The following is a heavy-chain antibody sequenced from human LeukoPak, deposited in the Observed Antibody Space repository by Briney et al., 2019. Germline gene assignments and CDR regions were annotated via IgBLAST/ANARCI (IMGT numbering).Heavy chain of an antibody. D-gene: IGHD4-17*01. CDR2: IYYSGST. Sequence: PSETLSLTCTVSGGSISSYYWSWIRQPPGKGLEWIGYIYYSGSTNYNPSLKSRVTISVDTSKNQFSLKLSSVTAADTAVYYCARTTWYFDYWGQGTLVTVSS. CDR1: GGSISSYY. V-gene: IGHV4-59*01. CDR3: ARTTWYFDY. J-gene: IGHJ4*02.